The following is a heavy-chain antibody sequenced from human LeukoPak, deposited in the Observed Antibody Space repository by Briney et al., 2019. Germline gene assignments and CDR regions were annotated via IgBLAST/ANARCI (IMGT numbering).Heavy chain of an antibody. CDR3: AREAVGAAIDY. CDR1: GFTFSRHA. Sequence: GGSLRLSCAASGFTFSRHAMHWVRQAPGKGLKYVSAISSSGGSTYYGNSVKGRFTISRDNSKNTLYLQMGSLRTDDMAVYYCAREAVGAAIDYWGQGTLVTVSS. CDR2: ISSSGGST. J-gene: IGHJ4*02. D-gene: IGHD1-26*01. V-gene: IGHV3-64*01.